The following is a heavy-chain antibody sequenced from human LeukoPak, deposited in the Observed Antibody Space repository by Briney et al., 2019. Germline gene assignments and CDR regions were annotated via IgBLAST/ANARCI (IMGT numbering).Heavy chain of an antibody. J-gene: IGHJ3*02. CDR3: AKDHFYYYDSSGQDAFDI. V-gene: IGHV3-30*02. CDR1: GFTFSSYG. D-gene: IGHD3-22*01. CDR2: IRYDGSNK. Sequence: SGGSLRLSCAASGFTFSSYGMHWVRQAPGKGLEWVAFIRYDGSNKFYADSVKGRFTISRDNSKNTLYLQMNSLRAEDTAVYYCAKDHFYYYDSSGQDAFDIWGQGTMVTVSS.